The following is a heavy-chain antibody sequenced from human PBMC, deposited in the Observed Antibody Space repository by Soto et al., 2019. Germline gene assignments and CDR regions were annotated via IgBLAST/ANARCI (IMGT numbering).Heavy chain of an antibody. CDR1: GGTFSSYA. J-gene: IGHJ6*02. CDR3: ARVNSNYVISYYYYGMDV. D-gene: IGHD4-4*01. CDR2: IIPIFGTA. Sequence: GASVKVSFKASGGTFSSYAISWVRQAPGQGLEWMGGIIPIFGTANYAQKFQGRVTITADESTSTAYMELSSLRSEDTAVYYCARVNSNYVISYYYYGMDVWGQGTTVTVSS. V-gene: IGHV1-69*13.